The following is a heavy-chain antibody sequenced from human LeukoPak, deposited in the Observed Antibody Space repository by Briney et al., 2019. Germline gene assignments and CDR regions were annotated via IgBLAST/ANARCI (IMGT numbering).Heavy chain of an antibody. J-gene: IGHJ6*02. CDR3: ARDGGSYLYYYYYYGMDV. V-gene: IGHV1-18*01. CDR2: ISAYNGNT. Sequence: ASVKVSCKASGYTFTSYAISWVRQAPGQGLEWIGWISAYNGNTNYAQKLQGRVTMTTDTSTSTAYMELRSLRSDDTAVYYCARDGGSYLYYYYYYGMDVWGQGTTVTVSS. D-gene: IGHD1-26*01. CDR1: GYTFTSYA.